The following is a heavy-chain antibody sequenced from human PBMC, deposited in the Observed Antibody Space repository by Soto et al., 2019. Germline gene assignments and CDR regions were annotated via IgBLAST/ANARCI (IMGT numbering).Heavy chain of an antibody. J-gene: IGHJ5*02. Sequence: GGSLRLSCAASGFTFSSYAMSWVRQAPGKGLEWVSAISGSGGRTYYADSVKGRFTISRDNSKNTLYLQMNSLRAEDTAVYYCARTLDYNWFDPWGQGTLVTVSS. V-gene: IGHV3-23*01. CDR2: ISGSGGRT. CDR1: GFTFSSYA. CDR3: ARTLDYNWFDP.